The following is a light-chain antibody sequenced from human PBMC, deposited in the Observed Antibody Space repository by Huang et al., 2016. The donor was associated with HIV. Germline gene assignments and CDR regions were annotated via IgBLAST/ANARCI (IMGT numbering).Light chain of an antibody. CDR3: QQTYTGVT. Sequence: DIQMTQSPSSLSASVGDRVPITCRASQSINTYLNWFQQKQGKAPKVLISAASTLQRGVPARLSGGGSGTHVTLTITSLQPEDFATYYCQQTYTGVTFGQGTKVKSN. V-gene: IGKV1-39*01. J-gene: IGKJ1*01. CDR2: AAS. CDR1: QSINTY.